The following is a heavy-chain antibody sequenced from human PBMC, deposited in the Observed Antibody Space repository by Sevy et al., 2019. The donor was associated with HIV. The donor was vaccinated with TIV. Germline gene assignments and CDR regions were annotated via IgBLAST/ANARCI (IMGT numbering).Heavy chain of an antibody. CDR3: ARGLAALPGYYYGMDV. D-gene: IGHD6-6*01. J-gene: IGHJ6*02. V-gene: IGHV3-30-3*01. CDR1: GFTFSSYG. Sequence: GGSLRLSCAASGFTFSSYGVNWVRQAPGKGLEWVAVISYDGNNRYYADSVKGRFTISRDNSKNTLYLQMNSLRADDTAVYYCARGLAALPGYYYGMDVWRLGTTVTVSS. CDR2: ISYDGNNR.